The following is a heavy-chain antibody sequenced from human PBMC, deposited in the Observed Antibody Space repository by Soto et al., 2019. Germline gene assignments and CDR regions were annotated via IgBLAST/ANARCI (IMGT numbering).Heavy chain of an antibody. V-gene: IGHV3-30*18. D-gene: IGHD6-25*01. Sequence: GGSLRLSCAASGFTFSSYGMHWVRQAPGKGLEWVAVISYDGSNKYYADSVKGRFTISRDNSKNTLYLQMNSLRAEDTAVYYCSKLVYSSGSYFDFWGQGTLVTVSS. CDR2: ISYDGSNK. CDR1: GFTFSSYG. CDR3: SKLVYSSGSYFDF. J-gene: IGHJ4*03.